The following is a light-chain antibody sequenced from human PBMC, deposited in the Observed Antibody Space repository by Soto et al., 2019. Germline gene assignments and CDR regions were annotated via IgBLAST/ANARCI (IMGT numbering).Light chain of an antibody. Sequence: QSVLTQPASVSGSPGQSITISCTGTSSDVGGYNYVSWYQQHPGKVPKLMIYEVSNRPPGVSNRFSGSKSGNTATLTIYGLQAEDEADYYCSSYTTTTTLLLFGGGTKVTVL. CDR3: SSYTTTTTLLL. V-gene: IGLV2-14*01. J-gene: IGLJ2*01. CDR1: SSDVGGYNY. CDR2: EVS.